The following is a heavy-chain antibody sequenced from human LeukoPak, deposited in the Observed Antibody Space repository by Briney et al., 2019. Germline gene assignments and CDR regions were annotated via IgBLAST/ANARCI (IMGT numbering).Heavy chain of an antibody. J-gene: IGHJ4*02. CDR2: ISGSGVST. CDR3: AKRRDYYDSSGYYYGSYFDY. D-gene: IGHD3-22*01. CDR1: GFRFSSYA. Sequence: PGGSLRLACAASGFRFSSYAMSWVRQAPGKGLEWVSAISGSGVSTYYADSVKGRFTVSRDNSKNTLYLQMSSLRAEDTAVYYCAKRRDYYDSSGYYYGSYFDYWGQGTLVTVSS. V-gene: IGHV3-23*01.